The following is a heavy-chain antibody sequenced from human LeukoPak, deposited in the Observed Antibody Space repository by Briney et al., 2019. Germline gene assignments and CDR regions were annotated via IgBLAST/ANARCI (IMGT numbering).Heavy chain of an antibody. D-gene: IGHD3-16*01. CDR3: AGVWGSPWRSGAFDY. V-gene: IGHV3-7*01. J-gene: IGHJ4*02. CDR1: GFTFSSYW. CDR2: IKQDGSEK. Sequence: GGSLRLSCAASGFTFSSYWMSWVRQAPGKGLEWVANIKQDGSEKYYVDSVKGRFTISRDNAKNSLYLQMNSLRAEDTAVYYCAGVWGSPWRSGAFDYWGQGTLVTVSS.